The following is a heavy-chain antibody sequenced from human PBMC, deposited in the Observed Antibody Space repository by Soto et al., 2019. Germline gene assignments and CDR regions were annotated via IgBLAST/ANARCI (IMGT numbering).Heavy chain of an antibody. CDR1: GFTFSSYW. D-gene: IGHD6-13*01. V-gene: IGHV3-7*01. J-gene: IGHJ4*02. CDR2: IKQDGSEK. Sequence: GGSLSLSCAASGFTFSSYWMSWVRQAPGKGLEWVANIKQDGSEKYYVDSVKGRFTISRDNAKNSLYLQMNSLRAEDTAVYYCARDNGNSLARRGFDYWGQGTLVTVSS. CDR3: ARDNGNSLARRGFDY.